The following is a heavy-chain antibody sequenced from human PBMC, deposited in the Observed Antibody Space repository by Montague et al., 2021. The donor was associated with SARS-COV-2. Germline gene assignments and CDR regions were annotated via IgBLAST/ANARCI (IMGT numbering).Heavy chain of an antibody. V-gene: IGHV4-59*02. CDR3: ARAQNTCFIANCVNYFDY. Sequence: SETLSLTCTVSAGSVSSHYWSWIRQPPGKALEWLGYIYYTGSTKYNPSLKSRVTMSVDTPKNRFSLNLRSLTAADTAIYYCARAQNTCFIANCVNYFDYWGLGALVTVSS. CDR2: IYYTGST. J-gene: IGHJ4*02. D-gene: IGHD1-1*01. CDR1: AGSVSSHY.